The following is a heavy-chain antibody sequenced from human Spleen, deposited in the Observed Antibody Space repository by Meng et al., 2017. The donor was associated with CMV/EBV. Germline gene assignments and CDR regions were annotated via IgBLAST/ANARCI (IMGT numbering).Heavy chain of an antibody. D-gene: IGHD2-15*01. CDR2: ISYDGRTK. CDR1: GFPFRTYA. J-gene: IGHJ4*02. Sequence: GGSLRLSCAAAGFPFRTYAMHWVRQAPGKGLEWVAVISYDGRTKHYADSVNGRFTISRDNSKNTLYLQMDSLRAEDTAVYYCAKAACSSGSCYSNFWGQGTLVTVSS. CDR3: AKAACSSGSCYSNF. V-gene: IGHV3-30*04.